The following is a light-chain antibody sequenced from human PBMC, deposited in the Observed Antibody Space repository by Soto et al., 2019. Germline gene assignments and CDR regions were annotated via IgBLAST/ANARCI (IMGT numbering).Light chain of an antibody. CDR1: QSVSSN. Sequence: EIVMTQSPATLSVSPGERATLSCRASQSVSSNLAWYQQKPGQAPRLLIYGASTRATGIPARFSGSGSGTQFTITISSLQSEDFAVYYYQQYNNWPETFGQATKVDIQ. CDR3: QQYNNWPET. V-gene: IGKV3-15*01. CDR2: GAS. J-gene: IGKJ1*01.